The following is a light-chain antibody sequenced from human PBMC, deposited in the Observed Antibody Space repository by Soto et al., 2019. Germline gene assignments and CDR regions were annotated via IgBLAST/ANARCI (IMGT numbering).Light chain of an antibody. CDR3: SSFASTYTLL. Sequence: SALTQPASVSGSPGQSITISCTGSSSDIGVFNYVSWYQQTPGNAPKIIIFEVTNRPSGVSNRFSGSKSGNTASLTISGLQAEDEADYYCSSFASTYTLLFGGGTKLTVL. CDR2: EVT. J-gene: IGLJ2*01. V-gene: IGLV2-14*01. CDR1: SSDIGVFNY.